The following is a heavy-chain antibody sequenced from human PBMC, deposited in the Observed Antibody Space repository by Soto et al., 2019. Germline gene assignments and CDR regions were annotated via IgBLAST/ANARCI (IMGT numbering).Heavy chain of an antibody. Sequence: KISCKGSGYSFTSYWIGWVRQMPGKGLEWMGIIYPGDSDTRYSPSFQGQVTISADKSISTAYLQWSSLKASDTAMYYCARPGSSGWYADWYYFDYWGQGTLVTVSS. CDR1: GYSFTSYW. J-gene: IGHJ4*02. CDR2: IYPGDSDT. CDR3: ARPGSSGWYADWYYFDY. V-gene: IGHV5-51*01. D-gene: IGHD6-19*01.